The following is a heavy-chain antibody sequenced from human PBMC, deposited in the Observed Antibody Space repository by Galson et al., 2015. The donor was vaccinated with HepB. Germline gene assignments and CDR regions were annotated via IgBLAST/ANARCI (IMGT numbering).Heavy chain of an antibody. CDR1: GYTFTSYA. V-gene: IGHV1-3*01. D-gene: IGHD1-26*01. CDR3: ARDRYTTYSGSPSLLDY. J-gene: IGHJ4*02. CDR2: INAGNGNT. Sequence: SVKVSCKASGYTFTSYAMHWVRQAPGQRLEWMGWINAGNGNTKYSQKFQGRVTITRDTSASTAYMELSSLRSEDTAVYYCARDRYTTYSGSPSLLDYWGQGTLVTVSS.